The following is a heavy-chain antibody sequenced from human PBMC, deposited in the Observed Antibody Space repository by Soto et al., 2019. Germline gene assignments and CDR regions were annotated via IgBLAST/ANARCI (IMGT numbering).Heavy chain of an antibody. CDR2: IWYDGSNK. Sequence: GGSLRLSCAASGFTFSSYGMHWVRQAPGKGLEWVAVIWYDGSNKYYVDSVRGRFTISRDNAKNSLYLQMNSLRAEDTAVYYCARGARIWGQGTMVTVSS. CDR3: ARGARI. V-gene: IGHV3-33*01. CDR1: GFTFSSYG. J-gene: IGHJ3*02.